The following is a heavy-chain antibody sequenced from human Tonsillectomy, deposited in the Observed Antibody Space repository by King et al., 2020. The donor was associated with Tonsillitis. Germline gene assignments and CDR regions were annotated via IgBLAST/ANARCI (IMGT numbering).Heavy chain of an antibody. CDR3: AKETTSGWFTFDN. CDR2: ISYDGHNK. CDR1: GFTFSNFG. Sequence: HVQLVESGGGVVQPGRSLRLSCVASGFTFSNFGIHWVRQAPGKGLEWVAGISYDGHNKYYADSVKGRFTISRDNSMNTLYLQMDSLRPEDTAGYYCAKETTSGWFTFDNWGQGTLVTVSS. D-gene: IGHD6-19*01. J-gene: IGHJ4*02. V-gene: IGHV3-30*18.